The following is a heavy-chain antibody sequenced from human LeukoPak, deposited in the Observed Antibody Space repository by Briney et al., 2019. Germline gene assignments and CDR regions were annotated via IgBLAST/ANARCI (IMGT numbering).Heavy chain of an antibody. CDR1: GGSISSYY. D-gene: IGHD2-2*01. Sequence: NPSETLSLTCTVSGGSISSYYWSWIRQPAGKGLEWIGRIYTSGSTNYNPSLKSRVTMSVDTSKNQFSLKLSSVTAADTAVYYCARERACSSTSCYWDYYYYMDVWGKGTTVTVSS. V-gene: IGHV4-4*07. CDR3: ARERACSSTSCYWDYYYYMDV. CDR2: IYTSGST. J-gene: IGHJ6*03.